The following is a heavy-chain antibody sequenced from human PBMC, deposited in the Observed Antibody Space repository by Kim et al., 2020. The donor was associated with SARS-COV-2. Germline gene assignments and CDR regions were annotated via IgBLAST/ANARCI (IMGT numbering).Heavy chain of an antibody. Sequence: GGSLRLSCAASGFSFSDYWMNWVRQAPGKGLEWVAIVKQDGSEKYYVDSVKGRFTISRDNAKNSLYLQINSLRAEDTAVYYCVIRSYFSDSSVYNWGWGPGGPGTVSS. D-gene: IGHD1-20*01. J-gene: IGHJ1*01. CDR3: VIRSYFSDSSVYNWG. CDR2: VKQDGSEK. CDR1: GFSFSDYW. V-gene: IGHV3-7*03.